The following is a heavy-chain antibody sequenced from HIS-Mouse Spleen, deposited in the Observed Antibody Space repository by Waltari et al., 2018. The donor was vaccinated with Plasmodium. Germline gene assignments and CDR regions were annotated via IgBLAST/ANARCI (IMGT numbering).Heavy chain of an antibody. D-gene: IGHD1-26*01. Sequence: QLQLPESGPGLVKPSETLSITCTVSGGSISSSSYYWGWIRQPPGKGLEWIGSIYYSGSTYYNPSLKSRVTISVDTSKNQFSLKLSSVTAADTAVYYCARRGGSYYYFDYWGQGTLVTVSS. CDR1: GGSISSSSYY. V-gene: IGHV4-39*01. J-gene: IGHJ4*02. CDR3: ARRGGSYYYFDY. CDR2: IYYSGST.